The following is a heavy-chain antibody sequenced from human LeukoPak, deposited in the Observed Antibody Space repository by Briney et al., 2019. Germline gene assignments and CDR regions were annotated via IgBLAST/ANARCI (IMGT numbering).Heavy chain of an antibody. V-gene: IGHV5-51*01. J-gene: IGHJ6*03. CDR3: ARQSMVRGVTSSSYMDV. Sequence: GESLKISCKGSGYSFTSYWIGWVRQMPGIGLEWMGIIYPGDSDTRYSPSFQGQVTISADKSISTAYLQWSSLKASDTAMYYCARQSMVRGVTSSSYMDVWGKGTTVTISS. D-gene: IGHD3-10*01. CDR1: GYSFTSYW. CDR2: IYPGDSDT.